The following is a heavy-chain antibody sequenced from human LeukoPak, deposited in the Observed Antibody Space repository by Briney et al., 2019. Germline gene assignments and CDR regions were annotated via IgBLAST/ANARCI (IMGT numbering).Heavy chain of an antibody. J-gene: IGHJ4*02. CDR1: GFTFSSYW. D-gene: IGHD6-13*01. V-gene: IGHV3-7*01. Sequence: PGGSLRLSCAASGFTFSSYWMSWVRQAPGKGLEWVANIKQDGSEKYYVDSVKGRFTISRDNAKNTLYLQMNRLRAEDTAVYYCASEVSSSCDYWGQGTLVTVSS. CDR3: ASEVSSSCDY. CDR2: IKQDGSEK.